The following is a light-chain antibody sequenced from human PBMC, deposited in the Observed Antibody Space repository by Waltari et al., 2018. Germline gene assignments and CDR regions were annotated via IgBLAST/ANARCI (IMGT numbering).Light chain of an antibody. CDR1: QSVSRF. V-gene: IGKV3-15*01. J-gene: IGKJ4*01. Sequence: EVVMTQSPATLSVSPGERVTLSCRASQSVSRFVAWYQQKPGQAPRLLISGVSTRATGIPARFSGSGSGTEFTLTISSLQSEDFAIYYCQQYNDWPPLTFGGGTKLEIK. CDR2: GVS. CDR3: QQYNDWPPLT.